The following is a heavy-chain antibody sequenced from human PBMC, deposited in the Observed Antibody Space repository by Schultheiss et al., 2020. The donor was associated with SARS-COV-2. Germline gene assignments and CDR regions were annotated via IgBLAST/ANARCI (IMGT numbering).Heavy chain of an antibody. CDR3: ARAGHDFDY. CDR2: IYTSGST. V-gene: IGHV4-39*07. Sequence: SETLSLTCTVSGGSISSSSYYWGWIRQPPGKGLEWIGSIYTSGSTNYNPSLKSRVTISVDRSKNQFSLKLSSVTAADTAVYYCARAGHDFDYWGQGTLVTVSS. CDR1: GGSISSSSYY. D-gene: IGHD1-14*01. J-gene: IGHJ4*02.